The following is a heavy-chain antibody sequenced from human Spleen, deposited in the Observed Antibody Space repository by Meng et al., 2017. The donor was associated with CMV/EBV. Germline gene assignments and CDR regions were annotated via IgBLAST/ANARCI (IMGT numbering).Heavy chain of an antibody. CDR1: GYNFATYW. CDR2: IYPSDSDI. D-gene: IGHD5-24*01. V-gene: IGHV5-51*01. J-gene: IGHJ4*02. Sequence: GESLKISCKGSGYNFATYWIAWVRQMPGKGLEWMGIIYPSDSDIRYSPSFRGQVTISVDKSINTAYLQWSSLKASDTAVYYCARDRDGYNNLDYWGQGTLVTVSS. CDR3: ARDRDGYNNLDY.